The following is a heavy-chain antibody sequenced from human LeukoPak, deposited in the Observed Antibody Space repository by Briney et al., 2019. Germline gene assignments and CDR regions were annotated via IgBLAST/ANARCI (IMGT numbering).Heavy chain of an antibody. CDR1: GFTFSSYS. CDR2: ISSSSSTI. J-gene: IGHJ4*02. CDR3: ARDPRYCSGGSCPTNLDY. Sequence: GGSLRLSCAASGFTFSSYSMNWVRQAPGKGLEWVSYISSSSSTIYYADSVKGRFTISRDNAKNSLYLQMNSLRDEGTAVYYCARDPRYCSGGSCPTNLDYWGQGTLVTVSS. D-gene: IGHD2-15*01. V-gene: IGHV3-48*02.